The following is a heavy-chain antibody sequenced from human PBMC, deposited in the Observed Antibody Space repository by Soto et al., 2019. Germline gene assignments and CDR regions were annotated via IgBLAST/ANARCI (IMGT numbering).Heavy chain of an antibody. V-gene: IGHV1-2*02. J-gene: IGHJ5*02. CDR3: ARDVIAVAGNWFDP. D-gene: IGHD6-19*01. CDR1: GYTFTGYY. CDR2: INPNSGGT. Sequence: ASVKFSCKASGYTFTGYYMHWVRQAPGQGLEWMGWINPNSGGTNYAQKFQGRVTMTRDTSISTAYMELSRLRSDDTAVYYCARDVIAVAGNWFDPWGQGTLVTVSS.